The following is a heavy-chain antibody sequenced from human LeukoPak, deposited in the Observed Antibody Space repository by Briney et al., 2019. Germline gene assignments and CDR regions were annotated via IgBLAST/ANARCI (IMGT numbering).Heavy chain of an antibody. Sequence: ASVKVSCKASGYTFTSYGISWVRQAPGQGLEWMGWISAYNGNTNYAQKLQGRVTITTDASTSTAYMELRSLRSDDTAVYYCARGSYCSGGSCYLLWGQGTLVTVSS. CDR2: ISAYNGNT. J-gene: IGHJ4*02. V-gene: IGHV1-18*01. CDR1: GYTFTSYG. CDR3: ARGSYCSGGSCYLL. D-gene: IGHD2-15*01.